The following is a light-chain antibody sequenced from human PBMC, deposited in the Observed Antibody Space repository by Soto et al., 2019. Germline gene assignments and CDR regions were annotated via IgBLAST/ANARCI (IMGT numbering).Light chain of an antibody. CDR2: DVS. CDR3: SSYSSSSLYV. CDR1: SSDVGGYNY. V-gene: IGLV2-14*03. Sequence: QSALTQPASVSGSPGQSLTISCTGTSSDVGGYNYVSWYQHHPGKAPKLMVSDVSTRPSGVSNRFFGSKSGNTASLTISGLQAQDVADYYCSSYSSSSLYVFGTATKLTVL. J-gene: IGLJ1*01.